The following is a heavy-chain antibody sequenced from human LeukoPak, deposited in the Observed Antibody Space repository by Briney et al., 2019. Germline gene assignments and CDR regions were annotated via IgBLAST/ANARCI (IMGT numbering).Heavy chain of an antibody. CDR2: INPNSGGT. D-gene: IGHD3-3*01. Sequence: ASVKVSCKASGYTFTGYYMHWVRQAPGQGLEWMGWINPNSGGTNYAQKFQGRVTMTRDTSISTAYMELSRLRSDDTAVYYCARREMIFGVAPSGFLDYWGQGTLVTVSS. V-gene: IGHV1-2*02. J-gene: IGHJ4*02. CDR1: GYTFTGYY. CDR3: ARREMIFGVAPSGFLDY.